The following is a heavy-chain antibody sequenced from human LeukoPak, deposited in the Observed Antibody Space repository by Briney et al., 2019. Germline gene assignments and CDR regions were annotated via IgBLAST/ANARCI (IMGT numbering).Heavy chain of an antibody. V-gene: IGHV3-15*01. CDR3: TTGMGHDAFDI. CDR1: GFTFSNAW. D-gene: IGHD2-8*01. CDR2: IKSKTDGGTT. J-gene: IGHJ3*02. Sequence: GGSLRLSCAASGFTFSNAWMSWVRQAPGKGLEWVGRIKSKTDGGTTDYAAPVKGRFTISRDDSKNTLYLRMNSLKTEDTAVYYCTTGMGHDAFDIWGQGTMVTVSS.